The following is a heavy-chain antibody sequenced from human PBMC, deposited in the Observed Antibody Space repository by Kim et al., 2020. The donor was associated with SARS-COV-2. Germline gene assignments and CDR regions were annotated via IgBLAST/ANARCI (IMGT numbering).Heavy chain of an antibody. Sequence: GGSLRLSCTASGFTFGDYAMSWFRQAPGKGLEWVGFIRSKAYGGTTEYAASVKGRFTISRDDSKSIAYLQMNSLKTEDTAVYYCTRPPRGSGWYLVDYWGQGTLVTVSS. J-gene: IGHJ4*02. CDR1: GFTFGDYA. CDR2: IRSKAYGGTT. D-gene: IGHD6-19*01. CDR3: TRPPRGSGWYLVDY. V-gene: IGHV3-49*03.